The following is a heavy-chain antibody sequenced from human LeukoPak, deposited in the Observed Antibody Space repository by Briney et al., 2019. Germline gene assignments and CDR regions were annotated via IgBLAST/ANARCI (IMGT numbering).Heavy chain of an antibody. V-gene: IGHV3-15*04. J-gene: IGHJ4*02. CDR1: GFTFSDAW. CDR2: IESKTDGGAR. CDR3: ITLRRGY. D-gene: IGHD5-12*01. Sequence: GGSLRLSCAASGFTFSDAWMSWVRQAPGKGLEWVGRIESKTDGGARDYAAPVKGRFTISRDDSRNMLSLQMNSPKTEDTAVYYCITLRRGYWGQGTLVTVSS.